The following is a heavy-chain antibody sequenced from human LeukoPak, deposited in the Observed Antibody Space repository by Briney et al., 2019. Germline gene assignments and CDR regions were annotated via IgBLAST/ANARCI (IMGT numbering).Heavy chain of an antibody. CDR3: ARAWGSHAFDI. D-gene: IGHD3-16*01. V-gene: IGHV4-59*01. J-gene: IGHJ3*02. CDR2: IYYSGST. Sequence: SETLSLTCTVSGGSISSYYWSWIRQPPGKGLGWIGYIYYSGSTNYNPSLKSRVTISVDTSKNQFSLKLSSVTAADTAVYYCARAWGSHAFDIWGQGTMVTVSP. CDR1: GGSISSYY.